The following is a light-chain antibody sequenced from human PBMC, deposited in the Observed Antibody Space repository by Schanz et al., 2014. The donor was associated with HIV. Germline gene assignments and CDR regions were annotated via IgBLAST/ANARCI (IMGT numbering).Light chain of an antibody. J-gene: IGKJ3*01. CDR3: HHYGGS. Sequence: IQLTQSPSSLSASVGDRVTITCRASQGISNYLAWYQQKPGKAPKLLIYAASTLQSGVPSRFSGSGSGTDFTLTISSLQPEDFAMYYCHHYGGSFGPGTKVD. V-gene: IGKV1-9*01. CDR1: QGISNY. CDR2: AAS.